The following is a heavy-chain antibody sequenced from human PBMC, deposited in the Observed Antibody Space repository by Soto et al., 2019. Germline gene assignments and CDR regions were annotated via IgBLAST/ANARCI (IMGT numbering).Heavy chain of an antibody. D-gene: IGHD1-26*01. J-gene: IGHJ4*02. CDR3: TRGRARAATDY. V-gene: IGHV4-34*01. CDR1: DGSFSHYF. CDR2: INHSGST. Sequence: QVKLQQWGAGLLKPSETLSLTCVVYDGSFSHYFWSWIRQPPGKGLEWIGEINHSGSTNYNPSLKSRVTISVDTSKYQSYLKVRSVTAADTAVYYCTRGRARAATDYWGQGTLVTVSS.